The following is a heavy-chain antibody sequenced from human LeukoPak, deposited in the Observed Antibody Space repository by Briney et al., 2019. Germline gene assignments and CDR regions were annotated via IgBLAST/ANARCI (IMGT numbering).Heavy chain of an antibody. CDR1: GFIFSDYY. D-gene: IGHD5-12*01. CDR3: ARDPGSGYEEHFDY. CDR2: ISSSGSTM. V-gene: IGHV3-11*01. Sequence: GGSLRLSCAASGFIFSDYYMSWIRQAPGKGLEWVSYISSSGSTMYYTDSVKGRFTISRDNAKDSLYLQMNSLRAEDTAVYYCARDPGSGYEEHFDYWGQGTLVSVSS. J-gene: IGHJ4*02.